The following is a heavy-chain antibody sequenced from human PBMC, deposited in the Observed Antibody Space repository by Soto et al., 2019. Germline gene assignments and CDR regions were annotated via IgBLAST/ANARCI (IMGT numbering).Heavy chain of an antibody. J-gene: IGHJ3*02. D-gene: IGHD6-19*01. CDR1: GGSIDRSNYY. CDR2: IYYSGST. CDR3: ARQQWLVLNAFDI. Sequence: SETLSLTCNVSGGSIDRSNYYWDWLRQPPGKGLEWIGYIYYSGSTNYNPSLKSRVTISVDTSKNQFSLKLSSVTAADTAVYYCARQQWLVLNAFDIWGQGTMVTVS. V-gene: IGHV4-61*05.